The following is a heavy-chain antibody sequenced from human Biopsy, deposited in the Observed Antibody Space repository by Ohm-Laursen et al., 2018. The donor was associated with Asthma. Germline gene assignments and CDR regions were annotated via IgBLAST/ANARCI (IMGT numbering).Heavy chain of an antibody. J-gene: IGHJ5*02. V-gene: IGHV1-69*01. D-gene: IGHD6-13*01. CDR1: GGTFNNYA. CDR2: ISPIFGST. CDR3: ARGQKSAGDRWFDP. Sequence: SSVKVSCKPSGGTFNNYAINWVRQAPGQGLEWMGGISPIFGSTAYAQKFQGRVTITADESTSTGYMELSSLRSDDTAVYYCARGQKSAGDRWFDPWGQGTLVTVSS.